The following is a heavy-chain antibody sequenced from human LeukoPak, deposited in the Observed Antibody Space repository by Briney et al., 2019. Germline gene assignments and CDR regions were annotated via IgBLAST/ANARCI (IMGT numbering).Heavy chain of an antibody. D-gene: IGHD3-10*01. Sequence: GESLKISCKGSGYNFGTRWVAWVRQMPGKGLEWMGIIYPDDSDARYSPSLQGQVTISADKSINTAYLQWSSLKASDIAIYFCARGAYGSGSYYNYYGMDVWGQGTTVTVSS. CDR3: ARGAYGSGSYYNYYGMDV. V-gene: IGHV5-51*01. J-gene: IGHJ6*02. CDR1: GYNFGTRW. CDR2: IYPDDSDA.